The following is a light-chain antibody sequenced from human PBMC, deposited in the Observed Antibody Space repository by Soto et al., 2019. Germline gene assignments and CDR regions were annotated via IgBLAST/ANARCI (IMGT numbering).Light chain of an antibody. J-gene: IGKJ5*01. Sequence: EIVLTQSPATLSLSPGERATLSCRASQSVSTYLAWYQQKPGQAPRLLIYDASTRATGIPARFSGSGSGTDFTLTISSLEPEDFAVYYCQQRSDWPHTFGQGTRLEIK. V-gene: IGKV3-11*01. CDR2: DAS. CDR3: QQRSDWPHT. CDR1: QSVSTY.